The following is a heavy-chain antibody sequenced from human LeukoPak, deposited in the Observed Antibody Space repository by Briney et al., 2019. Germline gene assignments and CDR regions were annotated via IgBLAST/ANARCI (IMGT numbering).Heavy chain of an antibody. CDR3: AGTPPYYDSSGYYPFQH. J-gene: IGHJ1*01. D-gene: IGHD3-22*01. V-gene: IGHV4-59*02. CDR2: IYYSGST. Sequence: PSETLSLTCTVSGASVSAYYWTWIRQPPGKGLEWIGYIYYSGSTNYNPSLKSRVTISVDTSKNQFSLKLSSVTAADTAVYYCAGTPPYYDSSGYYPFQHWGQGTLVTVSS. CDR1: GASVSAYY.